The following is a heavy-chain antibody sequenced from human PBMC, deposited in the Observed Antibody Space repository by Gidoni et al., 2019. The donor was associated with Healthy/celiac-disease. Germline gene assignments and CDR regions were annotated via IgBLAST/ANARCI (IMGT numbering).Heavy chain of an antibody. V-gene: IGHV4-34*01. D-gene: IGHD3-10*01. CDR3: ARGRGRAFSY. CDR2: INHSGST. Sequence: QVQLQQWGAGLLKPSETLSLTCAVYGGSFSGYYWSWIRQPPGKGLEWIGEINHSGSTNYNPSLKGRVTISVDTSKNQFSLKLSSVTAADTAVYYCARGRGRAFSYWGQGTLATVSS. CDR1: GGSFSGYY. J-gene: IGHJ4*02.